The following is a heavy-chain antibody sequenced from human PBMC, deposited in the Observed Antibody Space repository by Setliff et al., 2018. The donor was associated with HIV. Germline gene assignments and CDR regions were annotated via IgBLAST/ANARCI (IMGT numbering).Heavy chain of an antibody. J-gene: IGHJ5*02. D-gene: IGHD6-6*01. CDR2: IFYGGNT. CDR3: ARHPRGAAARLNWFDP. Sequence: SETLSLTCTVSGGSISSSGYYWGWIRQPPGKGLEWIGSIFYGGNTYYNPSLKSRATISVDMSKSQFSLKLNSVVAADTAVYYCARHPRGAAARLNWFDPGAREPRSPSPQ. V-gene: IGHV4-39*01. CDR1: GGSISSSGYY.